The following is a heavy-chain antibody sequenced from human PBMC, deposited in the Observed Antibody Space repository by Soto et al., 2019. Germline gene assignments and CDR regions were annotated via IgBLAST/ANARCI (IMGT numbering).Heavy chain of an antibody. CDR2: IYYSGST. CDR1: GGSISSSSYY. Sequence: PWDTLSLTCTFSGGSISSSSYYWGWIRQPPGKGLEWIGSIYYSGSTYYNPSLKSRVTISVDTSKNQFSLKLSSVTAADTAVYYCASDGEDTSSCEYWGQGSMVTVX. J-gene: IGHJ4*02. V-gene: IGHV4-39*01. D-gene: IGHD3-10*01. CDR3: ASDGEDTSSCEY.